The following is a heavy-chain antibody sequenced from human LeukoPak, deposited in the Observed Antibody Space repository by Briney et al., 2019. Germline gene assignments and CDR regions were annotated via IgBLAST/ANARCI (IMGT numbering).Heavy chain of an antibody. D-gene: IGHD1-26*01. J-gene: IGHJ4*02. Sequence: SGGSLRLSCAVSGFAFSSYWMHWVRQVPGKGLVWVSRINEDGRSISYADSVKGRFTISRDNAKNTLYLQMTSLRVDDTAVYYCVGGRGSYGDFWGRGTLVTVSS. V-gene: IGHV3-74*01. CDR3: VGGRGSYGDF. CDR1: GFAFSSYW. CDR2: INEDGRSI.